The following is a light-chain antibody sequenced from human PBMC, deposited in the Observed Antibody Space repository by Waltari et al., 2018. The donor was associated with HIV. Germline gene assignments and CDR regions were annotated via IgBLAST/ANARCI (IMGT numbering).Light chain of an antibody. Sequence: SYELTQPLSVSVALGQTARITCGGNNIGRKKGHWYQQKPGQAPVLVIYRDTNRPSGIPERFSGSNSGNTATLTISRAQAGDEADYSCQVWDSSAYVFGTGTKVTVL. CDR1: NIGRKK. CDR3: QVWDSSAYV. J-gene: IGLJ1*01. CDR2: RDT. V-gene: IGLV3-9*01.